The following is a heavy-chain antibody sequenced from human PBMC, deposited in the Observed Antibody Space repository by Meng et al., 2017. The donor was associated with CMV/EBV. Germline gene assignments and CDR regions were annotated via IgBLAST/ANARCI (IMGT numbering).Heavy chain of an antibody. Sequence: VQLVESGGDSVKPGGSLSLSCAASGFSFSPTWMSWIRQAPGKGLEWVGRIKSKYAGGTSEYAAPVTGRFSISRDDSINTLYLQMNSLKTEDTAVYYCTATHHSDSSGKYWGQGTLVTVSS. CDR3: TATHHSDSSGKY. D-gene: IGHD3-22*01. V-gene: IGHV3-15*01. CDR1: GFSFSPTW. J-gene: IGHJ4*02. CDR2: IKSKYAGGTS.